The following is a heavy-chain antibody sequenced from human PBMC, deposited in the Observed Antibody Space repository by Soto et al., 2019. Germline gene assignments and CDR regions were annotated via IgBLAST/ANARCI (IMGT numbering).Heavy chain of an antibody. J-gene: IGHJ6*02. CDR2: IISSSSYI. CDR1: GFTFSSYS. V-gene: IGHV3-21*01. Sequence: EVPLVESGGGLVKPGGSLRLSCAASGFTFSSYSMNWVRQAPGKGLEWVSSIISSSSYIYYADSVKGRFTISRDNAKNSLYLQMNSLRAEDTAVYYCAREGVQHGSGPYYYYGMDVWGQGTTVTVSS. D-gene: IGHD3-10*01. CDR3: AREGVQHGSGPYYYYGMDV.